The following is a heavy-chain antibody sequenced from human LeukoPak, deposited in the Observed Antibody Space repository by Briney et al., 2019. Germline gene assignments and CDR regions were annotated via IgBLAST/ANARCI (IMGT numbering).Heavy chain of an antibody. V-gene: IGHV5-51*01. D-gene: IGHD3-3*01. CDR3: ATLLRFLEWLPWGFDY. CDR1: GYSFTSYW. J-gene: IGHJ4*02. Sequence: GESLKISFKGSGYSFTSYWIGWVRQMPGKGLEWMGIIYPGDSDTRYSPSFQGQVTISADKSISTAYLQWSSLKASDTAMYYCATLLRFLEWLPWGFDYWGQGTLVTVSS. CDR2: IYPGDSDT.